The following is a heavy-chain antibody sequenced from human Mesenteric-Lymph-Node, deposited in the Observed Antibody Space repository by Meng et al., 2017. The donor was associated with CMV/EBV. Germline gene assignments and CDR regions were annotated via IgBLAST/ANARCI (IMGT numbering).Heavy chain of an antibody. J-gene: IGHJ4*02. Sequence: GGSLRLSCVASGFSVSTNIMSWVRQPPGKGLEWVSHFHTNGFINYGDSVKGRFTISRDNSKNTLYLQMNSLRAEDTAVYYCAKVWAMAHFDFWGQGTLVTVSS. CDR2: FHTNGFI. CDR3: AKVWAMAHFDF. CDR1: GFSVSTNI. D-gene: IGHD5-18*01. V-gene: IGHV3-53*01.